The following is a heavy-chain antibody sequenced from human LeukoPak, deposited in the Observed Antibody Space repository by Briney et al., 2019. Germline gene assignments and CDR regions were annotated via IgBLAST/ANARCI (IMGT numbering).Heavy chain of an antibody. J-gene: IGHJ4*02. V-gene: IGHV5-51*01. CDR2: IYPGDSDT. CDR1: GYTFSIYW. D-gene: IGHD3-3*01. Sequence: GESRKISCKGSGYTFSIYWIGWVRQTPGKGLEWMGIIYPGDSDTRYSPSLQGQVTISVDTSIGTAYLQWSSLKASDTAIYYCARQNDFRLDYWGQGTLVTVSS. CDR3: ARQNDFRLDY.